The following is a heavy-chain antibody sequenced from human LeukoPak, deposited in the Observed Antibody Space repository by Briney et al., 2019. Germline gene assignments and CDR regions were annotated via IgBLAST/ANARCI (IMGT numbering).Heavy chain of an antibody. V-gene: IGHV4-39*07. CDR2: IYYSGST. Sequence: PSETLSLTCTVSGGSISSSSYYWGWIRQPPGKGLEWIGSIYYSGSTYYNPSLKSRVTISVDTSKNQFSLKLSSVAAADTAVYYCASRIGYSSGWYGAGYWGQGTLVTVSS. CDR1: GGSISSSSYY. D-gene: IGHD6-19*01. J-gene: IGHJ4*02. CDR3: ASRIGYSSGWYGAGY.